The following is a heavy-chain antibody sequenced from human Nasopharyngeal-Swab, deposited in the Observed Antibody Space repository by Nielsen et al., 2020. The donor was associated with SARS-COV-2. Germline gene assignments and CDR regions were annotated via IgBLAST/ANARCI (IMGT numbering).Heavy chain of an antibody. J-gene: IGHJ4*02. V-gene: IGHV4-34*01. Sequence: WIRQPPGEGLEWIGEINHSGSTNYNPSLKSRVTISVDTSKNQFSLKLSSVTAADTAVYYCARGSRSGINNYSSGWYFFDYWGQGALVTVSS. CDR2: INHSGST. D-gene: IGHD6-19*01. CDR3: ARGSRSGINNYSSGWYFFDY.